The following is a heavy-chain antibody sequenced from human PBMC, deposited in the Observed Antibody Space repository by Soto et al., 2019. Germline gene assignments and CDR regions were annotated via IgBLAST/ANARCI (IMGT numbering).Heavy chain of an antibody. CDR2: LSDSGGHT. CDR1: GFTFYSYA. Sequence: AGGSLRLSCAASGFTFYSYAMSWVRQAPGKGPEWVSTLSDSGGHTYYADSVKGRFTISRDNPKNTLYLQMNSLRAEDTAVYYCAKDSQSVSVSAARVYGMDVWGQGTTVTVSS. CDR3: AKDSQSVSVSAARVYGMDV. V-gene: IGHV3-23*01. D-gene: IGHD2-2*01. J-gene: IGHJ6*02.